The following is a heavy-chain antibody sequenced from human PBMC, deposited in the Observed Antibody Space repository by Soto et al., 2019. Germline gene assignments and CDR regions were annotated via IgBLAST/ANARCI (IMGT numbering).Heavy chain of an antibody. J-gene: IGHJ6*02. CDR1: GGTFSSYA. V-gene: IGHV1-69*13. CDR3: ARGGYSGYDPYYYYGMDV. CDR2: IIPIFGTA. D-gene: IGHD5-12*01. Sequence: SVNVSCKASGGTFSSYAISWVRQAPGQGLEWMGGIIPIFGTANYAQKFQGRVTITADESTSTAYMELSSLRSEDTAVYYCARGGYSGYDPYYYYGMDVWGQGTTVTVSS.